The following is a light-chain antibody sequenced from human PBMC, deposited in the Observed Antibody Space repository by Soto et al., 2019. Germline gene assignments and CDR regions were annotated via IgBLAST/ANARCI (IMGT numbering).Light chain of an antibody. CDR1: SGDFGAYNY. V-gene: IGLV2-11*01. Sequence: QSVLTQPRSVSGSPGQSVTISCSGTSGDFGAYNYVSWYQQHPGKAPKLILYDVSKRPSGVPDRFSGSKSGNTASLSISGLQAEDEADYYCCSYAVSSATWVFGGGTKLTVL. CDR2: DVS. J-gene: IGLJ3*02. CDR3: CSYAVSSATWV.